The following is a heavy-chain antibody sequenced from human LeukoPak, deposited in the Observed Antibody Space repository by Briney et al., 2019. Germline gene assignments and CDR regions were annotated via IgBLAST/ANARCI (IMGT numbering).Heavy chain of an antibody. CDR2: IYTSGST. J-gene: IGHJ6*03. Sequence: SETLSLTCTVSGGSISSYYWSWIRQPAGKGLEWIGRIYTSGSTNYNPSLKSRVTISVDTSKNQFSLKLSSVTAADTAVYYCARAYGDYGYYYYYYMDVWGKGTTVTVSS. CDR1: GGSISSYY. V-gene: IGHV4-4*07. CDR3: ARAYGDYGYYYYYYMDV. D-gene: IGHD4-17*01.